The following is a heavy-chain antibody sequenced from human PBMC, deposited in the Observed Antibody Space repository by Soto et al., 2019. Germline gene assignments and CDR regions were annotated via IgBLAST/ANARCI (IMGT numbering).Heavy chain of an antibody. J-gene: IGHJ6*02. V-gene: IGHV3-13*05. Sequence: GGPLRRSCAASGFTFRSYDMHWVRQATGKGLEWVSAIGTAGDPYYPGSVKGRFTISRENAKNSLYLQMNSLRAGDTAVYYCARGVYDSSGYGYYYYGMAVWGQGTTVTVSS. D-gene: IGHD3-22*01. CDR3: ARGVYDSSGYGYYYYGMAV. CDR1: GFTFRSYD. CDR2: IGTAGDP.